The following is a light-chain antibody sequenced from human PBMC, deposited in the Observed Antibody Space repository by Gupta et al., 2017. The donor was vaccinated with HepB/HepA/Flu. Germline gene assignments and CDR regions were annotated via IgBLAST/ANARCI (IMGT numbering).Light chain of an antibody. CDR3: QSDESSRSDVV. J-gene: IGLJ2*01. V-gene: IGLV1-40*01. CDR2: GNS. Sequence: QSVLTQPPSVSGAPGQRVTISCTGSSSNIGAGYDVHWYQQHPGAAPKLLIYGNSNRPSGVPERFSGSKSGTSASMAITGLQAEDEADYYCQSDESSRSDVVFGGGTKLTVL. CDR1: SSNIGAGYD.